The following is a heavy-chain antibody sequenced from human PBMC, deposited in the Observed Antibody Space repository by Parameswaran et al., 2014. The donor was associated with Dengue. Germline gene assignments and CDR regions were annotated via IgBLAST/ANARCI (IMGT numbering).Heavy chain of an antibody. CDR2: IYSGGST. D-gene: IGHD3-16*01. V-gene: IGHV3-66*02. J-gene: IGHJ3*02. Sequence: RWIRQPPGKGLEWVSVIYSGGSTYYADSVKGRFTISRDNSKNTLYLQMNSLRAEDTAVYYCARGGGKVQIWGQGTMVTVSS. CDR3: ARGGGKVQI.